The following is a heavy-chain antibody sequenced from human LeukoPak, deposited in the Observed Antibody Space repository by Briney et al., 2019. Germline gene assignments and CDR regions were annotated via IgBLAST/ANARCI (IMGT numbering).Heavy chain of an antibody. Sequence: GGSLRLSCAASGFTFSDSWMSWVRQAPGKGLEWVANMNQDGSAKDYVDSVKGRFTISKDNARNSLYLQMSSLRAEDTAVYYCATYTHWVAGDVWGQGTTVTVSS. J-gene: IGHJ6*02. D-gene: IGHD3-16*01. CDR2: MNQDGSAK. V-gene: IGHV3-7*01. CDR3: ATYTHWVAGDV. CDR1: GFTFSDSW.